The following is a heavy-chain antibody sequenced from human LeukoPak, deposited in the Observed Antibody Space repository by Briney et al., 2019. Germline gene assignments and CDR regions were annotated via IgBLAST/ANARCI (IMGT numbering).Heavy chain of an antibody. CDR2: IRYDGSNK. Sequence: PGGSLRLSCAASGFTFSSYGMHWVRQAPGKGLKWVAFIRYDGSNKYYAGSVKGRFTISRDNSKNTLYLQMNSLRAEDTAVYYCARYYYDSSGYPHGFDYWGQGTLVTVSS. V-gene: IGHV3-30*02. CDR1: GFTFSSYG. CDR3: ARYYYDSSGYPHGFDY. J-gene: IGHJ4*02. D-gene: IGHD3-22*01.